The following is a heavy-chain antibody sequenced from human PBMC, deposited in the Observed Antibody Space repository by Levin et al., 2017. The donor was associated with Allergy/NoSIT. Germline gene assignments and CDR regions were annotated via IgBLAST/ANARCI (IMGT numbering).Heavy chain of an antibody. V-gene: IGHV3-30-3*01. D-gene: IGHD3-22*01. CDR1: GFTFSSYA. J-gene: IGHJ4*02. CDR2: ISYDGSNK. Sequence: PGGSLRLSCAASGFTFSSYAMHWVRQAPGKGLEWVAVISYDGSNKYYADSVKGRFTISRDNSKNTLYLQMNSLRAEDTAVYYCARVHFYYDSSGYFDYWGQGTLVTVSS. CDR3: ARVHFYYDSSGYFDY.